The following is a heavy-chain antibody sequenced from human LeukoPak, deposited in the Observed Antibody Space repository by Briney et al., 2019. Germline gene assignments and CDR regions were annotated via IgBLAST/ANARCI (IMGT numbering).Heavy chain of an antibody. CDR1: GGSISSYY. D-gene: IGHD2-21*02. V-gene: IGHV4-59*01. CDR3: ARSYCGGDCYSFLDYYYGMDV. Sequence: SETLSLTCTVSGGSISSYYWSWIRQPPGKGLEWIGYIYYSGSTNYNPSLKSRVTISVDTSKHQFSLKLSSVTAADTAVYYCARSYCGGDCYSFLDYYYGMDVWGQGTTVTVSS. CDR2: IYYSGST. J-gene: IGHJ6*02.